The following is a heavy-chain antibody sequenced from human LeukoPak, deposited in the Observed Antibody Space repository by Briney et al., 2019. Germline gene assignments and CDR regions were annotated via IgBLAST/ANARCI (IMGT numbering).Heavy chain of an antibody. D-gene: IGHD6-19*01. Sequence: GESLKISCKGSGSRFTNYWIGWGRQRPGKGLERMGGVYTGDPDTRYSPSVQGQVTISVDKSISTAYLHWSSLKASDTAMYYCARPLDAVAGTSSDYWGQGTLLTVSS. CDR3: ARPLDAVAGTSSDY. J-gene: IGHJ4*02. CDR1: GSRFTNYW. CDR2: VYTGDPDT. V-gene: IGHV5-51*01.